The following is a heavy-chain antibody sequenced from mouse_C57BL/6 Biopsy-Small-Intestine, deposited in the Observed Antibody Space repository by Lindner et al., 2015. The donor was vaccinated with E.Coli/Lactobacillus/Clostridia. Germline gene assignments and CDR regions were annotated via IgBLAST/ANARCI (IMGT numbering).Heavy chain of an antibody. CDR3: ARFGSSSGYWYFDV. D-gene: IGHD1-1*01. J-gene: IGHJ1*03. CDR1: GFNIKDYY. V-gene: IGHV14-2*01. Sequence: VQLQESGAELVKPGASVKLSCTASGFNIKDYYMHWVKQRTEQGLEWIGRIDPEDGETKYVPKFQGKATITADTSSNIVYLQFSSLTSEDTGVYYCARFGSSSGYWYFDVWGTGTTVTVSS. CDR2: IDPEDGET.